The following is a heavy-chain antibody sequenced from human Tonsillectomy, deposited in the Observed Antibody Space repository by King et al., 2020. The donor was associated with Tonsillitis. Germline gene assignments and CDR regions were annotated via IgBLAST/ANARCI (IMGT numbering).Heavy chain of an antibody. CDR1: GGSISISIYS. V-gene: IGHV4-39*01. D-gene: IGHD3-9*01. CDR2: FHYIWST. CDR3: ARLPTGYPNWFDP. Sequence: QLQESGPGLVKPSETLSLTCTVSGGSISISIYSWGWIRQPPGKGLEWIATFHYIWSTNYNPSLNSRATISLATSKNPFSLKLTSVTAADTAGYYCARLPTGYPNWFDPWGQGTLVTVSS. J-gene: IGHJ5*02.